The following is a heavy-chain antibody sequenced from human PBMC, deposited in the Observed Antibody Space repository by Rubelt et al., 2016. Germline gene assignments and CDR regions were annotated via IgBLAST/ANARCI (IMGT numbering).Heavy chain of an antibody. Sequence: HWVRQAPGKGLEWVAVIWYDGSNKYYADSVKGRFTISRDNSKNTLYLQMNSLRAEDTAVYYCATPPGVGKYWGQGTLVTVSS. V-gene: IGHV3-33*01. J-gene: IGHJ4*02. CDR2: IWYDGSNK. D-gene: IGHD2-8*01. CDR3: ATPPGVGKY.